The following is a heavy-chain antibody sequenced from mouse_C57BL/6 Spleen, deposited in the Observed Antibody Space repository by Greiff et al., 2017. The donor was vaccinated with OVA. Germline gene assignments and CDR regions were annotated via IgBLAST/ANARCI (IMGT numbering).Heavy chain of an antibody. D-gene: IGHD3-1*01. V-gene: IGHV1-26*01. J-gene: IGHJ2*01. CDR3: AREDSNSDYFDY. CDR2: INPNNGGT. CDR1: GYTFTDYY. Sequence: VQLQQSGPELVKPGASVKISCKASGYTFTDYYMNWVKQSHGKSLEWIGDINPNNGGTSYNQKFKGKATLTVDKSSSTAYMELRSLTSEDSAVYYCAREDSNSDYFDYWGQGTTLTVSS.